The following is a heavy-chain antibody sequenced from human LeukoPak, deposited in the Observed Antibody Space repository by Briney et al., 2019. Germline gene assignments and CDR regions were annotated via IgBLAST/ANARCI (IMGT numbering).Heavy chain of an antibody. CDR3: ARTGENPPAATLYGMDV. CDR1: GGTFSSYG. J-gene: IGHJ6*02. CDR2: IIPIFGTA. Sequence: ASVKVSCKASGGTFSSYGISWVRQAPGQGLEWMGGIIPIFGTANYAQKFQGRVTITADESTSTAYMELSSLRSEDTAVYYCARTGENPPAATLYGMDVWGQGTTVTVSS. D-gene: IGHD2-15*01. V-gene: IGHV1-69*01.